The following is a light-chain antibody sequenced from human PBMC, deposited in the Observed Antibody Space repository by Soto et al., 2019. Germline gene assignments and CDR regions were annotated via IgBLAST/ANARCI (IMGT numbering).Light chain of an antibody. CDR3: CSYAGSYTWV. Sequence: QSVLTQPRSVSGSPGQSVTFSCTGTSSDVGGYNYVSWYQQHPGKAPKLMIYDVSKWPSGVPDRFSGSKSGNTASLTISGLQAEDEADYYCCSYAGSYTWVFGGGTKLTVL. V-gene: IGLV2-11*01. CDR2: DVS. CDR1: SSDVGGYNY. J-gene: IGLJ3*02.